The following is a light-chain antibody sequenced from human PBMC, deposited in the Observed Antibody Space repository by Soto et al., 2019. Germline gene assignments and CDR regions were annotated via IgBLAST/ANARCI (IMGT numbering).Light chain of an antibody. V-gene: IGKV3-20*01. J-gene: IGKJ1*01. CDR2: GAS. Sequence: EIVLTQSPGTLSLSPGERATLSCRASQSVSSTYLAWYQQKPGQAPRLLIYGASSRATGIPDRFSGSGSGTDFTLTISRLEPEDFAVYYCQQYSSSPGGTFGQGPKVEIK. CDR1: QSVSSTY. CDR3: QQYSSSPGGT.